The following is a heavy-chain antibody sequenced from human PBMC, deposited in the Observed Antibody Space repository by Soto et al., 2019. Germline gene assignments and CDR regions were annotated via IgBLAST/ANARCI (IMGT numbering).Heavy chain of an antibody. V-gene: IGHV1-69*01. J-gene: IGHJ6*02. CDR2: IIPIFGTA. CDR1: GGTFSSYA. CDR3: ARKLEMAANYYYYYGMDV. Sequence: QVQLVQSGAEVKKPGSSVKVSCKASGGTFSSYAISWVRQAPGQGLEWMGGIIPIFGTANYAQKFQGRVTITADESTSTAYTELSSLRSEDTAVYYCARKLEMAANYYYYYGMDVWGQGTTVTVSS. D-gene: IGHD3-3*01.